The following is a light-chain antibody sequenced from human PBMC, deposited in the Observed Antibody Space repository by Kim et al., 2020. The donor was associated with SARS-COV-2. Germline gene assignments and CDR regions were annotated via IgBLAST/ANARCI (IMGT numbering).Light chain of an antibody. J-gene: IGKJ1*01. CDR1: EGIKND. CDR3: LQHNRYPRT. V-gene: IGKV1-17*01. Sequence: ASLGDRVTITCRASEGIKNDLGWYQQKPGKAPKCLIYAASILQSGVPSRFSGSGSGTEFTLTINSLQPEDFATYYCLQHNRYPRTFGQGTKVDIK. CDR2: AAS.